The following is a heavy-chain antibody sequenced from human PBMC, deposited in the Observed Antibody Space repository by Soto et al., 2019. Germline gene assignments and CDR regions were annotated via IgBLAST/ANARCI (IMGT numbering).Heavy chain of an antibody. CDR1: GFTFSTYA. CDR2: MSYDGSLK. D-gene: IGHD1-26*01. V-gene: IGHV3-30-3*01. CDR3: ARDRSPYSCDWCWGDY. J-gene: IGHJ4*02. Sequence: QVQLVESGGGVVQPGRSLRLSCAASGFTFSTYAMHWVRQAPGKGLEWVAVMSYDGSLKYYADSVNGRFTISRENSKNTRYRQMSSLSTDDTAVYYCARDRSPYSCDWCWGDYWGQGTLVTVSS.